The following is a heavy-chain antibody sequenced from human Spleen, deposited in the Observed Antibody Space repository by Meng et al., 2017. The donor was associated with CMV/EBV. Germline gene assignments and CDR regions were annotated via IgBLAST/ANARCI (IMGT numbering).Heavy chain of an antibody. D-gene: IGHD6-19*01. V-gene: IGHV1-69*05. CDR1: GGTFSSYA. J-gene: IGHJ4*02. CDR3: ARGGSLGGWVDY. CDR2: IIPIFGTA. Sequence: SCKASGGTFSSYAISWVRQAPGQGLEWMGGIIPIFGTANYAQKFQGRVTITTDESTSTAYMELSSLRSEDTAVYYCARGGSLGGWVDYWGQGTLVTVSS.